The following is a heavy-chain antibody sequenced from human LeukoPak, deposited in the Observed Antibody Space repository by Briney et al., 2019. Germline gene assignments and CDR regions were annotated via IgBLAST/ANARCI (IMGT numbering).Heavy chain of an antibody. CDR2: IYYSGTT. J-gene: IGHJ4*02. CDR1: GGSISSYY. CDR3: ARLRPYYYDSSGSYYFDY. D-gene: IGHD3-22*01. V-gene: IGHV4-59*01. Sequence: SETLSLTCTVSGGSISSYYRSWIRQPPGEGLEWIGYIYYSGTTNYNPSLKSRVTISIDTSKNQFSLQLSSVTAADTAVYYCARLRPYYYDSSGSYYFDYWGQGTLVTVSS.